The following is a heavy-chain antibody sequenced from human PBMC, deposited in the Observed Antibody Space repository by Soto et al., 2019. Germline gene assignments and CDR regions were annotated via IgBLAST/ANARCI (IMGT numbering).Heavy chain of an antibody. D-gene: IGHD2-2*01. J-gene: IGHJ1*01. CDR1: GFTFGSYG. CDR3: ARGMFFIPSAIFPWLLSY. Sequence: GGSLRLSCAASGFTFGSYGMHWVRQAPGKGLEWVAVIWYDGSNKYYADSVKGRFTISRDNSKNTLYLQMNSLRAEDTAVYYCARGMFFIPSAIFPWLLSYCGQGSLVTVSS. V-gene: IGHV3-33*01. CDR2: IWYDGSNK.